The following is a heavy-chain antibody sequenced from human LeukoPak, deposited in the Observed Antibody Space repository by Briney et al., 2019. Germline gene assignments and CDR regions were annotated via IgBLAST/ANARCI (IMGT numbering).Heavy chain of an antibody. J-gene: IGHJ4*02. CDR1: GFTFSSYW. V-gene: IGHV3-7*01. D-gene: IGHD2-15*01. CDR3: ARDLGYCSGLACYSVFDY. CDR2: IKEDGSEK. Sequence: PGGSLRLSCAASGFTFSSYWMGWVRQAPGKGPEWVAHIKEDGSEKYYVDSVKGRFTMFRDNAKNSLYLQMNSLRAEDTALYYCARDLGYCSGLACYSVFDYWGQGTLVTVAS.